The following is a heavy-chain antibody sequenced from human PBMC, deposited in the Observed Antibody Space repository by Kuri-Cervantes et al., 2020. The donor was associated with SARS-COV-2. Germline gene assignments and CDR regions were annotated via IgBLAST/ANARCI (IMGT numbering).Heavy chain of an antibody. V-gene: IGHV4-39*01. CDR3: ARPXXGYFDY. CDR2: IYYSGST. CDR1: GXSLSSSSYY. J-gene: IGHJ4*02. Sequence: GSLRLXCTVSGXSLSSSSYYWGWTRQPPGXGLEXIGSIYYSGSTYYNPSLKSRVTISVDTSXNQFSXKLSSVTAADXXVYYCARPXXGYFDYWGQGTLVTVSS.